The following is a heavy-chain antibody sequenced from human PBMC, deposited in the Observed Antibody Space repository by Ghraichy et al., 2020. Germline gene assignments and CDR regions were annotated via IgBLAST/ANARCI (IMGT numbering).Heavy chain of an antibody. D-gene: IGHD1-7*01. CDR3: ARVKLHSPMPILDY. CDR2: INHSGST. V-gene: IGHV4-34*01. Sequence: SQTLSLTCAVYGGSFSGYYWSWIRQPPGKGLEWIGEINHSGSTNYNPSLKSRVTKSVDTSKNQFSLKLSSVTAADTAVYYCARVKLHSPMPILDYWGQGTLVTVSS. J-gene: IGHJ4*02. CDR1: GGSFSGYY.